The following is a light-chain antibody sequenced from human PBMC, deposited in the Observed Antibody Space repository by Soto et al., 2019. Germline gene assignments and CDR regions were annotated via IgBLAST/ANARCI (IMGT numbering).Light chain of an antibody. J-gene: IGKJ5*01. CDR3: QQYTGPPTT. V-gene: IGKV3-20*01. CDR1: QTVSSNY. Sequence: EIVLTQSPATLSLSPGERATLSCGASQTVSSNYLAWCQQRPGQAPRLLIYGASTRAAGIPDRFSGSGSGTDFTLTITRLEPDDSAVYFCQQYTGPPTTFGQGTRLEIK. CDR2: GAS.